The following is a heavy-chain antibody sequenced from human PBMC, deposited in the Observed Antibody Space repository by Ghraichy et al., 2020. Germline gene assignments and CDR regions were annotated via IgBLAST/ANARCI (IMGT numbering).Heavy chain of an antibody. J-gene: IGHJ3*02. CDR1: GYSISSGYY. Sequence: SQTISLTCAVSGYSISSGYYWGWIRQPPGKGLEWIGSFYHSGSTYYNPSLRSRVTISLDTSKNQFSLKLSSVTAADTAVYYCARHKESGKVGATYAFDIWGQGTMVTVSS. D-gene: IGHD1-26*01. CDR3: ARHKESGKVGATYAFDI. V-gene: IGHV4-38-2*01. CDR2: FYHSGST.